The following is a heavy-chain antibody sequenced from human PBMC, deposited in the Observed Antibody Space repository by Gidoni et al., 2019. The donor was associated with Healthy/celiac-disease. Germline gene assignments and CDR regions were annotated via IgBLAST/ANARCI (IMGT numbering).Heavy chain of an antibody. J-gene: IGHJ2*01. CDR3: ASPKDYYDSSGVYWYFDL. CDR1: GGTFSSYA. V-gene: IGHV1-69*01. D-gene: IGHD3-22*01. CDR2: IIPIFGTA. Sequence: QVQLVQSGAEVKKPGSSVKVSCKASGGTFSSYALSWVRQAPGQGLEWMGGIIPIFGTANDAQKFQGRVTITADESTSTAYMALSSLRSEDTAVYYCASPKDYYDSSGVYWYFDLWGRGTLVTVSS.